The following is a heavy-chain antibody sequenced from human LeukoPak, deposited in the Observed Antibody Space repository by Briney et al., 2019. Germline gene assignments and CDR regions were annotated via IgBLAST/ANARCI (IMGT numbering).Heavy chain of an antibody. D-gene: IGHD3-22*01. CDR3: ARRNYYDSSGYRV. J-gene: IGHJ4*02. CDR2: IYYSGST. V-gene: IGHV4-59*12. CDR1: GGSITSYY. Sequence: SETLSLTCTVSGGSITSYYWSWIRQPPGKGLEWIGYIYYSGSTNYNSSFKSRVTISVDTSKNQFSLKLSSVTAADTAVYYCARRNYYDSSGYRVWGQGTLVTVSS.